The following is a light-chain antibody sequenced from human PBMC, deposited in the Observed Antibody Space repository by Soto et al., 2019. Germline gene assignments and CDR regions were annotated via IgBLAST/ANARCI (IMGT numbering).Light chain of an antibody. CDR3: CSYVDSTSVI. Sequence: QSALTQPASVSGSPGQSITISCTGTSSDVGSYNFVSWHQQHPGKAPKFIIYEVSKRPSGVSNRFSGSKSGTTASLTISGLQAEDEADYYCCSYVDSTSVIFGGGTQLTVL. V-gene: IGLV2-23*02. J-gene: IGLJ2*01. CDR1: SSDVGSYNF. CDR2: EVS.